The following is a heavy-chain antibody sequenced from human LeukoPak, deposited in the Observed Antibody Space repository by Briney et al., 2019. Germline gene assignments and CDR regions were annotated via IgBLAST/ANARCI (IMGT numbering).Heavy chain of an antibody. J-gene: IGHJ6*03. V-gene: IGHV4-39*01. D-gene: IGHD1-26*01. Sequence: SETLSLTCTVSGGSISSSSYYWGWIRQPPGKGLEWIGSIYYSGSTYYNPSLKSRVTISVDTSKNQFSLKLSSVTAADTAVYYCARSIVGADYYMDVWGKGTTVTVSS. CDR2: IYYSGST. CDR1: GGSISSSSYY. CDR3: ARSIVGADYYMDV.